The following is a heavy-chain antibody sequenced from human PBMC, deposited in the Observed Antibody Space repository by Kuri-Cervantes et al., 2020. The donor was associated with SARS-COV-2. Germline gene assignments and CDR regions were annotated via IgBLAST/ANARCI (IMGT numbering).Heavy chain of an antibody. CDR3: AKGRDSLRTSGIAAAGTGFDY. D-gene: IGHD6-13*01. CDR2: IRYDGSNK. Sequence: GESLKISCEASGFTFSESYMSWVRQAPGKGLEWVAFIRYDGSNKYYADSVKGRFTISRDNSKNTLYLQMNSLRAEDTAVYYCAKGRDSLRTSGIAAAGTGFDYWGQGTLVNVSS. J-gene: IGHJ4*02. CDR1: GFTFSESY. V-gene: IGHV3-30*02.